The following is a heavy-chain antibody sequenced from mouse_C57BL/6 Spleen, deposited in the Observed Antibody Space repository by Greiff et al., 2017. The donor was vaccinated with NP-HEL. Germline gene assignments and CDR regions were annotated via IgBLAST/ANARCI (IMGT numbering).Heavy chain of an antibody. CDR2: INPNNGGT. CDR1: GYTFTDYY. CDR3: ARGDGYYFYAMDY. Sequence: EVQLQQSGPELVKPGASVKISCKASGYTFTDYYMNWVKQSHGKSLEWIGDINPNNGGTSYNQKFKGKATLTVDKSSSTAYMELRSLTSEDSAGYYCARGDGYYFYAMDYWGQGTSVTVSS. V-gene: IGHV1-26*01. J-gene: IGHJ4*01. D-gene: IGHD2-3*01.